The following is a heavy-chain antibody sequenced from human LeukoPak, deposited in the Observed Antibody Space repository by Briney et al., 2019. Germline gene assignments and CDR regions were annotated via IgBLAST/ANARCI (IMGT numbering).Heavy chain of an antibody. V-gene: IGHV4-4*09. D-gene: IGHD1-26*01. Sequence: SETLSLTCTVSGGSISSYYWSWIRQPPGKGLEWIGYIYTSGSTNYNPSLKSRATISVDTSKNQFSLKLSSVTAADTAVYYCARQWELVWFDPWGQGTLVTVSS. J-gene: IGHJ5*02. CDR2: IYTSGST. CDR3: ARQWELVWFDP. CDR1: GGSISSYY.